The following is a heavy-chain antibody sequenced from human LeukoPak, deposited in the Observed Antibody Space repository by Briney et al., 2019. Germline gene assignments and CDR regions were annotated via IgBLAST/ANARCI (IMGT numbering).Heavy chain of an antibody. V-gene: IGHV4-59*01. Sequence: PSETLSLTCTVSGASISSYYWSWIRQPPGKGLEWIGCIYYRGSTNYNPSLKSRLSMSVDSSKNQFSLKLSSVTAADAAVYYCARASRAYYYYYGMDVWGQGTTVTVSS. CDR3: ARASRAYYYYYGMDV. CDR1: GASISSYY. CDR2: IYYRGST. D-gene: IGHD2-2*01. J-gene: IGHJ6*02.